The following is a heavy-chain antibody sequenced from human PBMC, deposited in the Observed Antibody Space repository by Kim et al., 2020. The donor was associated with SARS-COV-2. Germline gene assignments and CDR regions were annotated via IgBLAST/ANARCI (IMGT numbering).Heavy chain of an antibody. Sequence: SETLSLTCTVSGASIRTGGYFWNWIRQHSGQGLQWIGNIYYTGSTEYNPSLQSRVTISVDTSKNQFSLNLRSVTVADTAVYFCARFSTSSGDWGQGSLVTVSS. V-gene: IGHV4-31*03. CDR3: ARFSTSSGD. D-gene: IGHD6-6*01. J-gene: IGHJ4*02. CDR2: IYYTGST. CDR1: GASIRTGGYF.